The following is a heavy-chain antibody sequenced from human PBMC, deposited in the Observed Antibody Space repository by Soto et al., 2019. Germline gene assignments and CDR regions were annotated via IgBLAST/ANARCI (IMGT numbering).Heavy chain of an antibody. Sequence: GGSLRLSCAASGFTFSSYAMSWVRQAPGKGLEWVSAISGSGGSTYYADSVKGRFTISRDNSKNTLYLQMNSLRAEDTAVYYCAKGIANSSGWYEVEAFDYWGQGTLVTVSS. D-gene: IGHD6-19*01. V-gene: IGHV3-23*01. CDR3: AKGIANSSGWYEVEAFDY. CDR1: GFTFSSYA. CDR2: ISGSGGST. J-gene: IGHJ4*02.